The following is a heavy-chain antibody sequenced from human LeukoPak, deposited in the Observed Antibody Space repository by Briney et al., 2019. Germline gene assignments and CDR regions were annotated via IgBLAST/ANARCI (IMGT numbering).Heavy chain of an antibody. J-gene: IGHJ4*02. CDR2: IYTSWST. D-gene: IGHD1-26*01. V-gene: IGHV4-59*10. CDR3: ARSKVWREPRLDY. CDR1: GGSISSYY. Sequence: KTSENLSLNCTVYGGSISSYYWSWIRQPAGKGLESIGRIYTSWSTNYNPSLKSRVTMSVDTSKNQFSLKLSSVPAADTAVYYCARSKVWREPRLDYWGQGTLVTVSS.